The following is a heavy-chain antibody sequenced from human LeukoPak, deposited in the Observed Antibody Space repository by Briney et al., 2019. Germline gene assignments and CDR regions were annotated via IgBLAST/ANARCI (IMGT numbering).Heavy chain of an antibody. CDR2: IYHSGST. J-gene: IGHJ3*02. CDR3: ARGATIAVAGQDDAFDI. Sequence: SETLSLTCAVSGYSISSGYYWGWIRQPPGKGLEWIGSIYHSGSTYYNPSLKSRVTISVDTSKNQFSLKLSSVTAADTAVYYCARGATIAVAGQDDAFDIWGQGTKVTVSS. V-gene: IGHV4-38-2*01. CDR1: GYSISSGYY. D-gene: IGHD6-19*01.